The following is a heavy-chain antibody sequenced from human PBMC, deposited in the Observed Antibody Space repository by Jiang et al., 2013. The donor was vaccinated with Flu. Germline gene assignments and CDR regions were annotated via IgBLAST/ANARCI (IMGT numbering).Heavy chain of an antibody. J-gene: IGHJ4*02. Sequence: SGSGLVKPSQTLSLTCTVSGGSISSGDYYWSWILQPPGKGLEWIGYIYYSGSTYYNPSLKSRVTISVDTSKNQFSLKLSSVTAADTAVYYCARSEVDNCFDYWGQGTLVTVSS. V-gene: IGHV4-30-4*08. CDR1: GGSISSGDYY. CDR3: ARSEVDNCFDY. D-gene: IGHD5-12*01. CDR2: IYYSGST.